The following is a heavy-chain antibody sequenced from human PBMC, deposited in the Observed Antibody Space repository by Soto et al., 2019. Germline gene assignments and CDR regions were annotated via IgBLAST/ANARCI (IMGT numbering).Heavy chain of an antibody. CDR1: GFTFSTYW. Sequence: EVQLVESGGVLVQPGGSLRLSCAASGFTFSTYWMHWIRQVPGKGLEWVSRINSDASHTYYADSVKRRFTISRDNAKNTLHLEMNRLRAEDTAVDYCVRDGHCITTICYGNWCDPWGQGTLVTVSS. D-gene: IGHD2-2*01. J-gene: IGHJ5*02. V-gene: IGHV3-74*01. CDR2: INSDASHT. CDR3: VRDGHCITTICYGNWCDP.